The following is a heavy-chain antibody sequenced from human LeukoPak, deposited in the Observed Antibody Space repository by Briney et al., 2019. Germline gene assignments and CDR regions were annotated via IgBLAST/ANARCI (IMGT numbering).Heavy chain of an antibody. V-gene: IGHV4-59*01. CDR3: ARGSQTPDAGY. Sequence: EPSETLSLTCTVSGGSISSYYWSWIRQPPGKGLEWIGYVSYSGSTDYSPSLKGRVAISIDMSKNHFSLKLTSVSAADTAIYYCARGSQTPDAGYWGPGILVTVSS. J-gene: IGHJ4*02. CDR1: GGSISSYY. D-gene: IGHD6-13*01. CDR2: VSYSGST.